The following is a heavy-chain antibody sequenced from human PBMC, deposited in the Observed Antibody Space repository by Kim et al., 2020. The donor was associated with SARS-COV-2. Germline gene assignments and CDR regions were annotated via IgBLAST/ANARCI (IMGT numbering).Heavy chain of an antibody. J-gene: IGHJ3*02. Sequence: GGSLRLSCAASGFTFSSYSMNWVRQAPGKGLEWVSSISSSSSYIYYADPVKGRFTISRDNAKNSLYLQMNSLRAEDTAVYYCARGGSGGSSWYGATDAFDIWGQGTMVTVSS. CDR1: GFTFSSYS. CDR2: ISSSSSYI. V-gene: IGHV3-21*01. D-gene: IGHD6-13*01. CDR3: ARGGSGGSSWYGATDAFDI.